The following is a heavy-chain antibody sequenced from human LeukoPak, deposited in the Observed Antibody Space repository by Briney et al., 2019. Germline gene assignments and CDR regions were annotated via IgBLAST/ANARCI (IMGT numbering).Heavy chain of an antibody. J-gene: IGHJ5*02. Sequence: SETLSLTCTVSGGSISSSSYYWGWIRQPPGKGLEWIGSIYYSGSTYYNPSLKSRVTISVDTSKNQFSLKLSSVTAADTAVYYCASGVRYCSGGSCSFWFDPWGQGTLVTVSS. CDR2: IYYSGST. CDR3: ASGVRYCSGGSCSFWFDP. V-gene: IGHV4-39*07. D-gene: IGHD2-15*01. CDR1: GGSISSSSYY.